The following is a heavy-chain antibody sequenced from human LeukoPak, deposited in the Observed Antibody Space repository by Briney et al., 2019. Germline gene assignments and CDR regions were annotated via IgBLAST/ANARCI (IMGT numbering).Heavy chain of an antibody. Sequence: ASVKVSCKASGYTFTSYGISWVRQAPGQGLEWMGWISAYNGNTNYAQKLQGRVTMTTDTSTSTAYMELRSLRSDDTAVCYCARDPFARYSSSWYGYYYGMDVWAKGPRSPSP. D-gene: IGHD6-13*01. V-gene: IGHV1-18*01. J-gene: IGHJ6*02. CDR1: GYTFTSYG. CDR3: ARDPFARYSSSWYGYYYGMDV. CDR2: ISAYNGNT.